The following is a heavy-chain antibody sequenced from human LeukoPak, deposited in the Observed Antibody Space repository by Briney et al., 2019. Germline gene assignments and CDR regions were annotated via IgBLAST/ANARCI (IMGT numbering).Heavy chain of an antibody. CDR1: GGTFSSYA. Sequence: SVKVSCKASGGTFSSYAISWVRQAPGQGLEWMGGIIPIFGTANYAQKFQGRVTITADESTSTAYMELSSLRAEDTAVYYCAKDRRSGSGSYYEGCLGHWGQGTLVTVSS. CDR3: AKDRRSGSGSYYEGCLGH. V-gene: IGHV1-69*13. J-gene: IGHJ4*02. CDR2: IIPIFGTA. D-gene: IGHD3-10*01.